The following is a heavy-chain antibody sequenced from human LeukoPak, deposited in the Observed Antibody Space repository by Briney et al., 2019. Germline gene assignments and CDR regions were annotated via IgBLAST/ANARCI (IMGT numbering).Heavy chain of an antibody. CDR1: GFTFSSYI. V-gene: IGHV3-21*06. D-gene: IGHD1-1*01. CDR2: ISSSSNYV. CDR3: ARAKWVGTTDNWFDP. Sequence: GGSLRLSCAASGFTFSSYIMNWVRQAPGKGLEWVSSISSSSNYVYYADSVKGRFTISRDNSKTTVFLQMNSLRAEDTAIYYCARAKWVGTTDNWFDPWGQGTLVTVSS. J-gene: IGHJ5*02.